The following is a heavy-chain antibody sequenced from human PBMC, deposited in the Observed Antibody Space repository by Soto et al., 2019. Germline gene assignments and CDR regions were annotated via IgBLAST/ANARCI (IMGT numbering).Heavy chain of an antibody. J-gene: IGHJ4*02. CDR2: ISGSGGST. Sequence: GGSLRLSCAASGFTFSSYAMSWVRQAPGKGLEWVSAISGSGGSTYYADSVKGRFTISRDNSKNTLYLQMNSLRAEDTAVYYCAKAPIFSPRNVVVVAATPFDYWGQGTLVTVSS. D-gene: IGHD2-15*01. CDR1: GFTFSSYA. V-gene: IGHV3-23*01. CDR3: AKAPIFSPRNVVVVAATPFDY.